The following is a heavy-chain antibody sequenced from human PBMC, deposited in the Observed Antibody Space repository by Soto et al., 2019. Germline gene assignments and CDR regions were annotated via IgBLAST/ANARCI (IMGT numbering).Heavy chain of an antibody. CDR1: GYTFTSYA. CDR3: ATEGRVSIVARQWYCWFDP. D-gene: IGHD6-6*01. V-gene: IGHV1-3*01. Sequence: ASVKVSCKASGYTFTSYAMHWVRQAPGQRLEWMGWINAGNGNTKYSQKFQGRVTITRDTSASTAYMELSSLRSEDTAVYYCATEGRVSIVARQWYCWFDPSGQGTLITVSS. J-gene: IGHJ5*02. CDR2: INAGNGNT.